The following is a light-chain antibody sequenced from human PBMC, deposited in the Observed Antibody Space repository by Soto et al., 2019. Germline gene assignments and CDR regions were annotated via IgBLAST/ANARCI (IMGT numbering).Light chain of an antibody. Sequence: DIQMTQSPSTLSASVGDRVTITSRASQSISSWLAWYQQQPGKAPKLLIYKASSLESGVPSRFSGSGSGTESTLTISSLQPDDFATYYCQQYNSHWTFGQGTKVDIK. CDR1: QSISSW. V-gene: IGKV1-5*03. CDR2: KAS. CDR3: QQYNSHWT. J-gene: IGKJ1*01.